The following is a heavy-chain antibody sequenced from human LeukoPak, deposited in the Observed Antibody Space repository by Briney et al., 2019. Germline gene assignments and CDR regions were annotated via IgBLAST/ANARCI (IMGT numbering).Heavy chain of an antibody. CDR2: IYSGGTT. CDR3: AARDCSNSNCHVGVFDY. D-gene: IGHD4-11*01. Sequence: GWSLRLSCAASGLTVSSKHMSWVRRAPGKGLDWVSGIYSGGTTKYAESVEGRFTISRDSTKNTLHLQMNSLRAEDTAVYYCAARDCSNSNCHVGVFDYWGQGTLVSVS. V-gene: IGHV3-53*01. J-gene: IGHJ4*02. CDR1: GLTVSSKH.